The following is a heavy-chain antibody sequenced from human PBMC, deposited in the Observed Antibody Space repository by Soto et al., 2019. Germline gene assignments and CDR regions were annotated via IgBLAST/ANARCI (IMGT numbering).Heavy chain of an antibody. Sequence: ESRCPTAPVPGCAIGNCGWSWLRQPPGKGLEWIGYIYYSGSTNYNPSLRSRVTISVDTSKNQFSLKLSSVTAADTAVYYCARMDSSSWYVDYWGQGTLVTVS. D-gene: IGHD6-13*01. J-gene: IGHJ4*02. CDR3: ARMDSSSWYVDY. CDR1: GCAIGNCG. V-gene: IGHV4-59*01. CDR2: IYYSGST.